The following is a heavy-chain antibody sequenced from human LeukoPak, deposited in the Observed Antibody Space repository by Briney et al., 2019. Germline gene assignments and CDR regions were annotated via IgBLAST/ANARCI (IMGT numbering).Heavy chain of an antibody. J-gene: IGHJ4*02. CDR2: INHSGST. CDR1: GGSISSSRSY. Sequence: SETLSLTCSVSGGSISSSRSYWGWIRQTPGKGLEWIGEINHSGSTNYNPSLKSRVTISVDTSKNQFSLKLSSVTAADTAVYYCARFAYYFDYWGQGTLVTVSS. CDR3: ARFAYYFDY. V-gene: IGHV4-39*07.